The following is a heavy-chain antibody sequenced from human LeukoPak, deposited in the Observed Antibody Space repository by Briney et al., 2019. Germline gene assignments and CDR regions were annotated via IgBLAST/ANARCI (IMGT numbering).Heavy chain of an antibody. CDR3: AVSSGWYKIDY. CDR1: GGSISSSNW. CDR2: MYHSGSS. J-gene: IGHJ4*02. Sequence: SGTLSLTCAVSGGSISSSNWWGWVRQPPGKGLEWIGEMYHSGSSNYNPSLKSRVTISVDKSKNQFSLKLSSVTAADTALYYCAVSSGWYKIDYWGQGTLVTVSS. V-gene: IGHV4-4*02. D-gene: IGHD6-19*01.